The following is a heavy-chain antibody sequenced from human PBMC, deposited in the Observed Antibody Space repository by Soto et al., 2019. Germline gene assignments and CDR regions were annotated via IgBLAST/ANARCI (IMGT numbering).Heavy chain of an antibody. J-gene: IGHJ3*02. CDR3: AKGRYGEARYRPDPFDI. D-gene: IGHD3-10*01. CDR2: SNGIRGHT. Sequence: QVQLVESGGGLVQPGGSLRLSCAASGFTLSDYYMSWIRQAPGKRLEWVSFSNGIRGHTNYADSVKSRFTISRDSARNSLYLLKNTLRVDDTAVYYCAKGRYGEARYRPDPFDIWGQGTLVTVSS. CDR1: GFTLSDYY. V-gene: IGHV3-11*05.